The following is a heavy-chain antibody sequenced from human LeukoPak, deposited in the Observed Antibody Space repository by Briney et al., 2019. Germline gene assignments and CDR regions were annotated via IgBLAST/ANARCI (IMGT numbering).Heavy chain of an antibody. CDR3: ARDHKRAFDI. CDR1: GGTFSSYA. Sequence: ASVKVSCKASGGTFSSYAISWVRQAPGQGLEWMGGIIPIFGTANYAQKLQGRVTMTTDTSTSTAYMELRSLRSDDTAVYYCARDHKRAFDIWGQGTMVTVSS. V-gene: IGHV1-69*05. CDR2: IIPIFGTA. J-gene: IGHJ3*02.